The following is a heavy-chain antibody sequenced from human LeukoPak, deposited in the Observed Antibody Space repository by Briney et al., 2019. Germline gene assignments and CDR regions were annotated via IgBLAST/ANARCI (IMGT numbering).Heavy chain of an antibody. CDR1: GFTFSSNT. CDR2: IDGSGVTT. Sequence: PGGSLRLSCAASGFTFSSNTMSWVRQAPGKGLAWVSAIDGSGVTTFYADSVKGRFTVSRDNSKNTLFLQMNSLRAEDTAVYYCTKRIPEYSSSWCLDYWGQGTLVTVSS. D-gene: IGHD6-13*01. CDR3: TKRIPEYSSSWCLDY. V-gene: IGHV3-23*01. J-gene: IGHJ4*02.